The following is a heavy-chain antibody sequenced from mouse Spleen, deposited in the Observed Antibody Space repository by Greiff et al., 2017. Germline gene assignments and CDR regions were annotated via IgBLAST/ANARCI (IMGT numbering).Heavy chain of an antibody. V-gene: IGHV1-7*01. CDR1: GYTFTSYW. CDR2: INPSTGYT. J-gene: IGHJ4*01. D-gene: IGHD2-4*01. Sequence: QVQLQQSGAELAKPGASVKMSCKASGYTFTSYWMHWVKQRPGQGLEWIGYINPSTGYTEYNQKFKDKATLTADKSSSTAYMQLSSLTSEDSAVYYCARLGMITTGGHYAMDYWGQGTSVTVSS. CDR3: ARLGMITTGGHYAMDY.